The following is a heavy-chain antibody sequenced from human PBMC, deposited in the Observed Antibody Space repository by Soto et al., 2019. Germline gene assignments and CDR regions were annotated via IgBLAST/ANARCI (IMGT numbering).Heavy chain of an antibody. V-gene: IGHV1-69*12. CDR2: IIPLFATA. Sequence: QVQLVQSGAEVKKPGSSVKVSCKASGGTFSSYAISWVRQAPGQGLEWMGGIIPLFATANYAQKFQGRVTITAADSTSTAYMELSSLSSEDTAVYYCARQQRAVGAWFDPWGQGTLVTVSS. CDR1: GGTFSSYA. D-gene: IGHD5-18*01. J-gene: IGHJ5*02. CDR3: ARQQRAVGAWFDP.